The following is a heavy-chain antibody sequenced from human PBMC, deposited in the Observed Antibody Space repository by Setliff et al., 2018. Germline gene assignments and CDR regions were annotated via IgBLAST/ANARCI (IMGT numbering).Heavy chain of an antibody. D-gene: IGHD3-10*01. CDR1: GYTLTELS. Sequence: GASVQVSCKVSGYTLTELSMHWVQQAPGKGLEWMGGFDPEDGETIYAQEFQGRVTMTEDTSTGTAYTELSSLRSEDTAVYYCATERLLDYYGSGSYPSFDYWGQGTLVTVSS. CDR2: FDPEDGET. V-gene: IGHV1-24*01. J-gene: IGHJ4*02. CDR3: ATERLLDYYGSGSYPSFDY.